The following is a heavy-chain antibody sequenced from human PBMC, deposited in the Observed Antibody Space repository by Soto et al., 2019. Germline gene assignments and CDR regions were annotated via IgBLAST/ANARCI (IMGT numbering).Heavy chain of an antibody. CDR2: TSYDGNNR. V-gene: IGHV3-30-3*01. CDR1: GFMFSSYT. J-gene: IGHJ4*02. D-gene: IGHD3-10*01. Sequence: VQLLESGGGLVQPGGSLRLSCAASGFMFSSYTMSWVRQTPGKGLEWVALTSYDGNNRYHAESVKGRFTISRDNSKDTLYLQMNSLRAEDTAVYYCARDRDAVVRGVIYYWGQGTLVTVAS. CDR3: ARDRDAVVRGVIYY.